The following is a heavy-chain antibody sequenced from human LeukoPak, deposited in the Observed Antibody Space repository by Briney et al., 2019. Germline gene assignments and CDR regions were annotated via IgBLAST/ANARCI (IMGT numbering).Heavy chain of an antibody. D-gene: IGHD1-1*01. CDR2: TSGGGGST. Sequence: SGGSLRLSCAASGFTFSSSAMTWVRQAPGKGLEWVSATSGGGGSTHYADSVKGRFTISRDNSKNTLYLQMNSLRAEDTAVYYCAKDGTRYSTYYFDYWGQGTQVTVSS. J-gene: IGHJ4*02. CDR3: AKDGTRYSTYYFDY. V-gene: IGHV3-23*01. CDR1: GFTFSSSA.